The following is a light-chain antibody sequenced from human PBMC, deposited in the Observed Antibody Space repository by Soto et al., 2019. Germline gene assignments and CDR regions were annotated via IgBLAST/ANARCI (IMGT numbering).Light chain of an antibody. V-gene: IGKV3-11*01. CDR1: QSVDAH. J-gene: IGKJ1*01. Sequence: EIVLTQSPVTLSLSPGERATLSCRASQSVDAHLAWYQQRPGQAPRLLIFDASNRATGIPTRFSGSGSGTDFTLTISSLEPEDFAVYYCQQRSNWAPTFGQGTKVEIK. CDR3: QQRSNWAPT. CDR2: DAS.